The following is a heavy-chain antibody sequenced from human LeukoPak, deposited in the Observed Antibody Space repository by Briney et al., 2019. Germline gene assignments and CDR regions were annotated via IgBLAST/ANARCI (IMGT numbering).Heavy chain of an antibody. J-gene: IGHJ4*02. CDR3: ARDARVQKWFGEVIMTTTYYFDD. Sequence: SETLSLTCTVSGGSISSSSYYWVWIRQPPGKGLEWIGSISFSGSTQYTPSLKSRVNISVDTSKNQFSLKLSSVTAADTAVYYCARDARVQKWFGEVIMTTTYYFDDWAREPWSPSPQ. D-gene: IGHD3-10*01. CDR1: GGSISSSSYY. V-gene: IGHV4-39*02. CDR2: ISFSGST.